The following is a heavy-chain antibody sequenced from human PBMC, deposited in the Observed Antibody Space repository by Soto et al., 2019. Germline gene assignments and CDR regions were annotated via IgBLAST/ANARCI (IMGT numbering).Heavy chain of an antibody. CDR2: IWSDGSYS. CDR1: GFTFSSYG. V-gene: IGHV3-33*01. CDR3: ARDRGYYYDGVDV. J-gene: IGHJ6*02. Sequence: QVQLVDSGGDVVQPGRSLRRSCAASGFTFSSYGMHWVRQAPDKGLEWVAVIWSDGSYSSYADSVKGRFTISRDNSKNTVYLQMNSLRVEDTAVYYCARDRGYYYDGVDVWGQGTTVIVSS.